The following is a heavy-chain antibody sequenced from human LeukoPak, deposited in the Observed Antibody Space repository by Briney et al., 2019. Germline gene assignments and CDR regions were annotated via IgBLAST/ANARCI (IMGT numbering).Heavy chain of an antibody. D-gene: IGHD6-6*01. CDR3: ARDPSIAALPY. CDR2: IIPILGIA. V-gene: IGHV1-69*04. J-gene: IGHJ4*02. Sequence: SVKVSCKASGGTFSSYAISWVRQAPGQGLEWMGRIIPILGIANYAQKFQGRVTITADKSTSTAYMELSSLRSEDTAVYYCARDPSIAALPYWGQGTLVTVSS. CDR1: GGTFSSYA.